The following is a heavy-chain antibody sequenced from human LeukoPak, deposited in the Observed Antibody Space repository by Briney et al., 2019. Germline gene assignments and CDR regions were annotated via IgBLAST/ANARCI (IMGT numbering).Heavy chain of an antibody. CDR3: ASKDISSYYYGAFDV. D-gene: IGHD3-22*01. Sequence: PSETLSLTCTVSGGSISSYYWSWIRQPPGKGLEWIGEINHSGSTNYNPSLKSRVSISVDASKNQVSLKLNSVTAADTAVYYCASKDISSYYYGAFDVWGQGTMVTVSS. J-gene: IGHJ3*01. CDR2: INHSGST. V-gene: IGHV4-34*01. CDR1: GGSISSYY.